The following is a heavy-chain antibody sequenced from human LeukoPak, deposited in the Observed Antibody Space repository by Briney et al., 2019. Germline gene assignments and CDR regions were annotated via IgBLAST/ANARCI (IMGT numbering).Heavy chain of an antibody. Sequence: GGSLRLSCAASGFTFSSYEMNWVRQAPGKGLEWVSYISPSGSAIYYADSVKGRFTISRDNAKNSLYLQMNSLRAEDTAVYYCARSGYSDYWGQGTLVTISS. V-gene: IGHV3-48*03. CDR3: ARSGYSDY. CDR2: ISPSGSAI. D-gene: IGHD3-10*01. J-gene: IGHJ4*02. CDR1: GFTFSSYE.